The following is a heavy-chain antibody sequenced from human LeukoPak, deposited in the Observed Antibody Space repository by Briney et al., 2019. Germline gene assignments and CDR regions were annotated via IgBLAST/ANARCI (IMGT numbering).Heavy chain of an antibody. CDR1: GYSIRSGYY. Sequence: SETLSLTCTVSGYSIRSGYYWGWIRQPPGKGLEWIGSIYHSGGTYYNPSLKSRVTISVDTSKNQFSLKLSSVTAADTAVYYCARDRIYGSGSDHFDYWGQGTLVTVSS. CDR2: IYHSGGT. V-gene: IGHV4-38-2*02. D-gene: IGHD3-10*01. J-gene: IGHJ4*02. CDR3: ARDRIYGSGSDHFDY.